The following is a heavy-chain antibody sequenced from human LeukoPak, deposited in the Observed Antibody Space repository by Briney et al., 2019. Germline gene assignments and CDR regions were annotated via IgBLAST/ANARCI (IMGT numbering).Heavy chain of an antibody. CDR3: RRVAHSSSWYFFDS. CDR2: ITHNGST. V-gene: IGHV4-34*01. D-gene: IGHD6-13*01. CDR1: GGSFSGYY. Sequence: PSETLSLTCAVYGGSFSGYYWSWIRQPPGKGLEWIGEITHNGSTSYNPSLKGRVTISVDTSKNQFSLQLSSVTAADTAVYYYRRVAHSSSWYFFDSWGQGTLVTVSS. J-gene: IGHJ4*02.